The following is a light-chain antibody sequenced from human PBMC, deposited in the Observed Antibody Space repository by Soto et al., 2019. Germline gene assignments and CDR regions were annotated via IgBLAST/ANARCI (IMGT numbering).Light chain of an antibody. Sequence: EIVLTQSPGTLSLSPGERATLSCRASQSDSSSYLAWYQQKPGQAPRRLIYGASSRATRIPDRFSGSGSGTDFTLTISRLEPEDFAVYYCQQYGRSQTFGQGTKVEIK. V-gene: IGKV3-20*01. J-gene: IGKJ1*01. CDR3: QQYGRSQT. CDR1: QSDSSSY. CDR2: GAS.